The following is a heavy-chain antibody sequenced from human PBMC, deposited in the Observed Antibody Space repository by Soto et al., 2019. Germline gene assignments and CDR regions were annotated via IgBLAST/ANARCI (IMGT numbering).Heavy chain of an antibody. V-gene: IGHV4-39*01. CDR3: ARHRQYYDTSGYQQRYFDY. CDR2: IYYSGTT. Sequence: SETLSLTCSVSGGSISSTPYYWGWIRQPPGKGLEWLGPIYYSGTTSYNPSLKSRVIISVDTSNNQFFLKLRSVTAADTAVYYCARHRQYYDTSGYQQRYFDYWGQGTQVTVSS. CDR1: GGSISSTPYY. D-gene: IGHD3-22*01. J-gene: IGHJ4*02.